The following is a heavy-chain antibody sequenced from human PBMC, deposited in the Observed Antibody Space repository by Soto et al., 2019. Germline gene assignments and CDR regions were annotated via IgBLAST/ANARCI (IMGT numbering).Heavy chain of an antibody. Sequence: QVQLQQWGAGLLKPSETLSLTCAVYGGSFSDYYWNWIRQPPGKGLEWIGEINHSGSTHYNPSLKSRVTISVDTSKNQFSLKLNSVTAADTAVYYCARNWILTGYSFDSCGQGTLVTVSS. CDR2: INHSGST. D-gene: IGHD3-9*01. V-gene: IGHV4-34*01. CDR3: ARNWILTGYSFDS. CDR1: GGSFSDYY. J-gene: IGHJ4*02.